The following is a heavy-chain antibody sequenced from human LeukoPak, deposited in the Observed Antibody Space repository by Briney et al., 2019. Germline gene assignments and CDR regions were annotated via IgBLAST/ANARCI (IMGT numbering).Heavy chain of an antibody. CDR1: GYTLTELS. Sequence: ASVKVSCKVSGYTLTELSMHWVRQAPGKGLEWMGGFDPEDGETSYAQKFQGRVTMTEDTSTGTAYMELSSLRSEDTAVYYCACHAAGCPHHYYGRDVWGRATTVSVSS. CDR3: ACHAAGCPHHYYGRDV. J-gene: IGHJ6*02. V-gene: IGHV1-24*01. D-gene: IGHD6-13*01. CDR2: FDPEDGET.